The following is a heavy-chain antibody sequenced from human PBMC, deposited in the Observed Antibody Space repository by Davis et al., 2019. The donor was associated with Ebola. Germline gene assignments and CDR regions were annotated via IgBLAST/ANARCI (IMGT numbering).Heavy chain of an antibody. D-gene: IGHD3-3*01. CDR2: IWYDGSIK. CDR3: ARDSVDFWSGYFGY. CDR1: GFTFSNYG. Sequence: GESLKISCAASGFTFSNYGMHWVRQAPGKGLEWVAVIWYDGSIKYYGDSVKGRFTISRDNSKNTLYLQMNSLRAEDTAVYYCARDSVDFWSGYFGYWGQGTLVTVSS. J-gene: IGHJ4*02. V-gene: IGHV3-33*01.